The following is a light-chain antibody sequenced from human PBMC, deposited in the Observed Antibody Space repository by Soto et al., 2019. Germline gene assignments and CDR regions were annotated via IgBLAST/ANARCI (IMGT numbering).Light chain of an antibody. CDR1: QSVSSN. CDR2: GAS. J-gene: IGKJ2*01. Sequence: EIVMTQSPATLSVSPGERATLSCRASQSVSSNLAWYQQKPGQAPRLLIYGASTRATGIPARFSGSGSGTEFTLTISSLQSEDFATYYCQQYDDLLPTFGQGTKLEIK. CDR3: QQYDDLLPT. V-gene: IGKV3-15*01.